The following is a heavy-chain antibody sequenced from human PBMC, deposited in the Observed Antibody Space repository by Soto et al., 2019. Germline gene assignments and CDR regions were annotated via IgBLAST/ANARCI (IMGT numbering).Heavy chain of an antibody. CDR3: ARRYGYFDY. CDR1: GGSFSGYY. D-gene: IGHD5-18*01. Sequence: SESLSLTCAVYGGSFSGYYWSWIRQPPGKGLEWIGEINHSGSTNYNPSLKSRVTISVDTSKNQFSLKLSSVTAADTAVYYCARRYGYFDYWGQGTLVTVSS. CDR2: INHSGST. J-gene: IGHJ4*02. V-gene: IGHV4-34*01.